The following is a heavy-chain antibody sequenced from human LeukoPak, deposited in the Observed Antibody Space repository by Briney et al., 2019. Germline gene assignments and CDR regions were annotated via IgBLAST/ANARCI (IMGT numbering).Heavy chain of an antibody. CDR3: AKDRSLPYCSSTSCSNRLDY. Sequence: GGSLRLSCAASGFTFSSYAMSWVRQAPGKGLEWVAFIRCDGSNKYYADSVKGRFTISRDNSKNTLYLQMNSLRAEDTAVYYCAKDRSLPYCSSTSCSNRLDYWGQGTLVTVSS. D-gene: IGHD2-2*01. J-gene: IGHJ4*02. V-gene: IGHV3-30*02. CDR2: IRCDGSNK. CDR1: GFTFSSYA.